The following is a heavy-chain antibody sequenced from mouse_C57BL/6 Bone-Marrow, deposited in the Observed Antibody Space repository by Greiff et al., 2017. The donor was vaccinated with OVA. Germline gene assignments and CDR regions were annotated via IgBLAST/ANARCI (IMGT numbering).Heavy chain of an antibody. CDR2: INPSHGGT. J-gene: IGHJ3*01. Sequence: QVQLQQPGTELVKPGASVKLSCKASGYTFTSSWMHWVKQKPGQGLEWIGNINPSHGGTNYNEKFKSKAPLTVDKSSSTAYMQLSSLTSEDSAVYYCARPWDGYYVGFAYWGQGTLVTVSA. V-gene: IGHV1-53*01. CDR3: ARPWDGYYVGFAY. CDR1: GYTFTSSW. D-gene: IGHD2-3*01.